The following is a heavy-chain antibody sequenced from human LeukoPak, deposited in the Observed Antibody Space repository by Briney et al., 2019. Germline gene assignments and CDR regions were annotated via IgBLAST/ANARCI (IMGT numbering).Heavy chain of an antibody. CDR3: ARQVTTLSRKYCFDY. V-gene: IGHV3-23*01. D-gene: IGHD1-14*01. Sequence: GGSLRLSCAASGFTFSTYGMNWVRQAPGKGLEWVSGIAGNGGTTYYADSVKGRFTISRDNSKNTLYLQLNSLRAEDTAVYYCARQVTTLSRKYCFDYWGQGTLVAVSS. CDR2: IAGNGGTT. CDR1: GFTFSTYG. J-gene: IGHJ4*02.